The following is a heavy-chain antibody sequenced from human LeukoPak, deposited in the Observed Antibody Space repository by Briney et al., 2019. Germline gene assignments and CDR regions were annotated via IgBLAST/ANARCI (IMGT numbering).Heavy chain of an antibody. Sequence: PSETLSLTCAVYGGSFSGYYWSWIRQPPGKGLEWIGEINHSGSTNYNPSLKSRVTISVDTSKNHFSLKLNSVTAADTAVYYCARGAGSYLYWYFDLWGRGTLVTVSS. CDR3: ARGAGSYLYWYFDL. V-gene: IGHV4-34*01. CDR1: GGSFSGYY. CDR2: INHSGST. D-gene: IGHD1-26*01. J-gene: IGHJ2*01.